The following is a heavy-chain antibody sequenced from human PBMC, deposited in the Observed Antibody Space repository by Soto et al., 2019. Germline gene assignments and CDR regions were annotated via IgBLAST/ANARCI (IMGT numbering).Heavy chain of an antibody. D-gene: IGHD3-10*01. J-gene: IGHJ4*02. CDR1: GGTFSSYT. V-gene: IGHV1-69*08. CDR2: IIPILGIA. CDR3: ARDPPKLLWFGELDYDY. Sequence: QVQLVQSGAEVKKPGSSVKVSCKASGGTFSSYTISWVRQAPGQGLEWMGRIIPILGIANYAQKFQGRVTITADKSTSTAYMELSRLRSEDTAVDYCARDPPKLLWFGELDYDYWGPGHLVTVSS.